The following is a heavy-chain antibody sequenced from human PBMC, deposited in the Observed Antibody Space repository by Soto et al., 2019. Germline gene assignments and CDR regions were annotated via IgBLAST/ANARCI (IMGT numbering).Heavy chain of an antibody. CDR3: ARSILEPPYYFDY. Sequence: GGSLRLSCAASGFTFSSYSMNWVRQAPGKGLEWVSSISSSSSYIYYADSVKGRFTISRDNAKNSLYLQMNSLRAEDTAVYYWARSILEPPYYFDYWGQGTLVTVSS. J-gene: IGHJ4*02. V-gene: IGHV3-21*01. CDR2: ISSSSSYI. CDR1: GFTFSSYS.